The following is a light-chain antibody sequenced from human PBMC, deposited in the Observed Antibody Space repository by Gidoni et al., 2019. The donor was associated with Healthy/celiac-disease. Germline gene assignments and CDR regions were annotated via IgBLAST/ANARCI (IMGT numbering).Light chain of an antibody. V-gene: IGKV3-11*01. CDR1: QSVSSY. CDR2: DAY. CDR3: QQRSNWPLT. J-gene: IGKJ4*01. Sequence: EIVLTQSPATLPVSPGDRATLSCRASQSVSSYLTWYQQKPGQAPRLLIYDAYNRATGIPARFSGSGYGTDFTLTISSLEPEDCAVYYCQQRSNWPLTFGGGTKVEFK.